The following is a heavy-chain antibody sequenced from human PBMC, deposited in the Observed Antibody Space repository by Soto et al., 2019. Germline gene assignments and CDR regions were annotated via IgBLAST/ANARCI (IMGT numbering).Heavy chain of an antibody. J-gene: IGHJ5*02. V-gene: IGHV1-18*01. D-gene: IGHD3-16*01. CDR1: GYTFTSYG. CDR2: ISAYNGNT. Sequence: QVQLVQSGAEVKKPGASVKVSCKASGYTFTSYGISWVRQAPGQGLEWMGWISAYNGNTNYAQKLQGRVTMTTDTSTSTAYMELRSLRSDDTAVYYCARVLCLDPRLHLGENQPPWFDPWGQGTLVTVSS. CDR3: ARVLCLDPRLHLGENQPPWFDP.